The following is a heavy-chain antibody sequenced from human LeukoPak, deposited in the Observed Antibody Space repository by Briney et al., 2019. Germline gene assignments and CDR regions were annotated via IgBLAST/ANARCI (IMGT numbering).Heavy chain of an antibody. J-gene: IGHJ5*02. Sequence: PSETLSLTCTVSGGSISSSSYYWGWIRQPPGKGLEWIGSIYYSGSTYCNPSLKSRVTISVDTSKNQFSLKLSSVTAADTAVYYCARGNPSSSWHVSLSWFDPWGQGTLVTVSS. CDR3: ARGNPSSSWHVSLSWFDP. CDR1: GGSISSSSYY. V-gene: IGHV4-39*07. CDR2: IYYSGST. D-gene: IGHD6-13*01.